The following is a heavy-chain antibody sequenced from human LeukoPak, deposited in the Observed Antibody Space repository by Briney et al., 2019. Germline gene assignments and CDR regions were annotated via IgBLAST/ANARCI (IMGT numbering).Heavy chain of an antibody. J-gene: IGHJ5*02. CDR2: ISGSSGST. Sequence: GGSLRLSCAASGFTFSSYAMSWVRQAPGKGLEWVSAISGSSGSTYYADSVKGRFTISRDNSKNTLYLQMNSLRAEDTAVYYCAKDIRSPGAAAGTGWFDPWGQGTLVTVSS. CDR1: GFTFSSYA. V-gene: IGHV3-23*01. D-gene: IGHD6-13*01. CDR3: AKDIRSPGAAAGTGWFDP.